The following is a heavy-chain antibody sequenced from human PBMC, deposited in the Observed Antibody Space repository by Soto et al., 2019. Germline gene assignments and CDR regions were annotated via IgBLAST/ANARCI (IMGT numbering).Heavy chain of an antibody. CDR1: GFTFSHYY. CDR2: ISSSGTTI. CDR3: AKDSNKYSSSLRGRYFDY. J-gene: IGHJ4*02. Sequence: SLRLSCAASGFTFSHYYMNWIRQAPGKGLEWVSDISSSGTTIYYADSVKGRFTISRDNAQNSLHLQMNSLGAEDTAVYYCAKDSNKYSSSLRGRYFDYWGQGIGVTVSS. V-gene: IGHV3-11*01. D-gene: IGHD4-4*01.